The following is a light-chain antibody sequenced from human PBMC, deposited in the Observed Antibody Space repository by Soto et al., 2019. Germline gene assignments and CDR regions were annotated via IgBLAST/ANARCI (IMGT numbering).Light chain of an antibody. Sequence: EIVLTQSPATLSLSPGERDTLSCRASQSVGSYLAWYQQKPGQAPRLLIYDASKRATGIPARFSGSGSGTDFTLTISSLEPEDFALYYCQQLSHWPFTFGPGTKVDIK. V-gene: IGKV3-11*01. J-gene: IGKJ3*01. CDR2: DAS. CDR3: QQLSHWPFT. CDR1: QSVGSY.